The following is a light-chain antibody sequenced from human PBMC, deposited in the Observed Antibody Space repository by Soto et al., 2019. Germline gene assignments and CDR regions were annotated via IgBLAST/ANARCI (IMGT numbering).Light chain of an antibody. CDR1: SSNIGSNT. V-gene: IGLV1-44*01. Sequence: QSVLTQPPSASGTPGQRVTIPCSGSSSNIGSNTVNWYQQLPGTAPKLLIYSNNPRPSGVPDRFSGSKSGTSASLAISGLQSEYEADYYCAAWDDSLNGSYVFGTGTKLTV. CDR3: AAWDDSLNGSYV. CDR2: SNN. J-gene: IGLJ1*01.